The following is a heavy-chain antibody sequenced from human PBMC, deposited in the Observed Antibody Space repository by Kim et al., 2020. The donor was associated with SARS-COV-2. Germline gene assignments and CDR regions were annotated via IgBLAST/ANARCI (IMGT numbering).Heavy chain of an antibody. V-gene: IGHV3-23*01. CDR2: ISGSGGST. Sequence: GGSLRLSCAASGFTFSSHAMSWVRQAPGKGLEWVSAISGSGGSTYYADSVKGRFTISRDNSKNTLYLQMNSLRAEDTAVYYCAKQQWLVVGGFDYWGQGTLVTVSS. D-gene: IGHD6-19*01. CDR1: GFTFSSHA. J-gene: IGHJ4*02. CDR3: AKQQWLVVGGFDY.